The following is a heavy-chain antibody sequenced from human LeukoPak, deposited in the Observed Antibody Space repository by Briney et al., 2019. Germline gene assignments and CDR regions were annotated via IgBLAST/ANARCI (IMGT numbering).Heavy chain of an antibody. V-gene: IGHV4-30-4*01. D-gene: IGHD3-3*01. CDR1: GGSISSGDYY. CDR2: IYYSGST. Sequence: PSETLSLTCTVSGGSISSGDYYWSWIRQPPGKCLEWIGYIYYSGSTYYNPSLKSRVTISVDTSKNQFSLKLSSVTAADTAVYYCARVGYDFWSGYYKNAFDIWGQGTMVTVSS. J-gene: IGHJ3*02. CDR3: ARVGYDFWSGYYKNAFDI.